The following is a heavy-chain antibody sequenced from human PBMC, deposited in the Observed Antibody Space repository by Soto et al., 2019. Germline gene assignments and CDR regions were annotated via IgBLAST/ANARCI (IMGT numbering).Heavy chain of an antibody. CDR2: ISSSSSTI. CDR3: ARDDLRSSGWPFFDY. CDR1: GFTFSSYS. Sequence: GESLKISCAASGFTFSSYSMNWVRQAPGKGLEWVSYISSSSSTIYYADSVKGRFTISRDNAKNSLYLQMNSLRAEDTAVYYCARDDLRSSGWPFFDYWGQGTLVTVSS. J-gene: IGHJ4*02. D-gene: IGHD6-19*01. V-gene: IGHV3-48*01.